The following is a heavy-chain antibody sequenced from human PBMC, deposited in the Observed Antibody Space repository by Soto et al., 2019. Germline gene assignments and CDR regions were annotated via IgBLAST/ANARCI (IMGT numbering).Heavy chain of an antibody. CDR2: INAGNGNT. D-gene: IGHD5-18*01. V-gene: IGHV1-3*01. CDR3: AREGIQLWAHYGMDV. J-gene: IGHJ6*02. Sequence: ASVKVSCNASGYTFTSYAMHWVRQAPGQRLEWMGWINAGNGNTKYSQKFQGRVTITRDTSASTAYMELSSLRSEDTAVYYCAREGIQLWAHYGMDVWGQGTTVTVSS. CDR1: GYTFTSYA.